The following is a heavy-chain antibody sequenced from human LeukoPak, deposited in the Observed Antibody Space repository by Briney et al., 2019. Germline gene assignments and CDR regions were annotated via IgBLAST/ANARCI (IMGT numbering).Heavy chain of an antibody. V-gene: IGHV4-30-4*01. J-gene: IGHJ6*02. Sequence: PSETLSLTCTVSGGSISSGDYYWSWIRQPPGKGLEWIGYIYYSGSTYYNPSLKSRVTISVDTSKNQFSLKLSSVTAADTAVYYCATDPAVIYYYYGMDVWGQGTTVTVSS. CDR2: IYYSGST. CDR3: ATDPAVIYYYYGMDV. D-gene: IGHD2-21*01. CDR1: GGSISSGDYY.